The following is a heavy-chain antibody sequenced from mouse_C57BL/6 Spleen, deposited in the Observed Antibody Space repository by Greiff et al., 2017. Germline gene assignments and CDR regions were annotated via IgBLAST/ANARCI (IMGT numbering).Heavy chain of an antibody. CDR3: ARSYGSSQYYFDD. CDR1: GYTFTDYW. D-gene: IGHD1-1*01. CDR2: IDPGSGDT. Sequence: VQLQQSGAELVKPGASVKLSCKASGYTFTDYWMHWVKQRPGRGLEWIGRIDPGSGDTDYNEKFKGKATLTVDKPYSTAYMQLSSLTSEDSAVYYCARSYGSSQYYFDDWGQGTTVTVSA. J-gene: IGHJ1*01. V-gene: IGHV1-62-3*01.